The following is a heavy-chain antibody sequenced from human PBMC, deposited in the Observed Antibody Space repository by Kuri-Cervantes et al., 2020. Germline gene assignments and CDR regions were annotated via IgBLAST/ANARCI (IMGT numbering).Heavy chain of an antibody. V-gene: IGHV4-34*01. J-gene: IGHJ6*03. D-gene: IGHD3-16*01. CDR2: INHSGST. CDR3: ARVVDYCTTGYCYYMDV. CDR1: GGSFSGYY. Sequence: GSLRLSCAVYGGSFSGYYWSSIRQPPGKGLEWIGEINHSGSTNYNPSLKSRVTISVDTSKNQFSLKLSSVTAADTAVYYCARVVDYCTTGYCYYMDVWAKWTTVTVSS.